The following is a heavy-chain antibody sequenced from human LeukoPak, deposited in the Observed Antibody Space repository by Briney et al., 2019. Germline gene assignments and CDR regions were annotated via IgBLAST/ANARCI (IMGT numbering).Heavy chain of an antibody. CDR3: ARDGGSSPGDAFDI. CDR2: IYYSGST. D-gene: IGHD1-26*01. Sequence: SETLSLTCTVSGGSISSYYWSWIRQPPGKGLEWIGYIYYSGSTNYNPSLKSRVTISVDTSKNQFSLKLSSVTAADTAVYYCARDGGSSPGDAFDIWGQGTMVTVSS. V-gene: IGHV4-59*01. J-gene: IGHJ3*02. CDR1: GGSISSYY.